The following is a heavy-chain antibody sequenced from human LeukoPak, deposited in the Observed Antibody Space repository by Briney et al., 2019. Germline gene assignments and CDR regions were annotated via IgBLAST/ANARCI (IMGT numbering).Heavy chain of an antibody. J-gene: IGHJ3*02. V-gene: IGHV3-21*01. Sequence: PGGSLRLSCAASGFTFSSYSMNWVRQAPGKGLEWVSSISSSSSYIYYADSVKGRFTISRDNAKNSLYLQMNSLRAEDTAVYYCARDRARTYYYDSSGHYVGSAFDIWGQGTMVTVSS. CDR2: ISSSSSYI. D-gene: IGHD3-22*01. CDR1: GFTFSSYS. CDR3: ARDRARTYYYDSSGHYVGSAFDI.